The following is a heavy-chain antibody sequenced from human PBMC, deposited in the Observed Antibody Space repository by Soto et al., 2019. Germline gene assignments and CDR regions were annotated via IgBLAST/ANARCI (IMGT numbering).Heavy chain of an antibody. J-gene: IGHJ5*02. CDR2: INHSGST. CDR1: GGSFSGYY. D-gene: IGHD3-10*01. V-gene: IGHV4-34*01. CDR3: ARVNFSYGSGSYESSSVDP. Sequence: SETLSLTCAVYGGSFSGYYWSWIRQPPGKGLEWIGEINHSGSTNYNPSLKSRVTISVDTSKNQFSLKLSSVTAADTAVYYCARVNFSYGSGSYESSSVDPWGQGTLVTVSS.